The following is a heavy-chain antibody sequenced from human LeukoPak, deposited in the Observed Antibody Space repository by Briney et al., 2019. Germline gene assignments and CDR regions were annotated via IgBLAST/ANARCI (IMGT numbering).Heavy chain of an antibody. CDR1: GGTFSSYA. D-gene: IGHD3-10*01. J-gene: IGHJ4*02. CDR3: ARGGGWDYYGSGAVDY. V-gene: IGHV1-69*06. Sequence: SVKVSCKASGGTFSSYAISWVRQAPGQGLEWMGGIIPISGTANYAQKFQGRVTITADKSTSTAYMELSSLRSEDTTVYYCARGGGWDYYGSGAVDYWGQGTLVTVSS. CDR2: IIPISGTA.